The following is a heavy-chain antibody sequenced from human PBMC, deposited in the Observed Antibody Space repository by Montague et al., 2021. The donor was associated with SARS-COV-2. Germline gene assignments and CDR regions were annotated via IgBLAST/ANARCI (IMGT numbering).Heavy chain of an antibody. CDR3: ARGTYTSGWFQQFDC. Sequence: SETLSLTCTVSGGSISSSNYYWGWIRQPPGKGLEWIGSTYYSGTTYYNPSLQSRVTIYEDTSKKQFSLKLSYVTAADTAVYYCARGTYTSGWFQQFDCWGQGTLVTVSS. V-gene: IGHV4-39*01. D-gene: IGHD6-19*01. J-gene: IGHJ4*02. CDR1: GGSISSSNYY. CDR2: TYYSGTT.